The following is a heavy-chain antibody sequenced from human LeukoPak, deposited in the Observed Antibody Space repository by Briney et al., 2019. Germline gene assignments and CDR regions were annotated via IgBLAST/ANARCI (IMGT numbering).Heavy chain of an antibody. CDR1: GGTFSSYA. CDR3: ARGKTAMAPNDY. CDR2: IIPILGIA. D-gene: IGHD5-18*01. J-gene: IGHJ4*02. V-gene: IGHV1-69*04. Sequence: ASVKVSCKASGGTFSSYAISWVRQAPGQGLEWMGRIIPILGIANYAQKFQGSVTITADKSTSTAYMELSSLRSEDTAVYYCARGKTAMAPNDYWGQGTLVTVSS.